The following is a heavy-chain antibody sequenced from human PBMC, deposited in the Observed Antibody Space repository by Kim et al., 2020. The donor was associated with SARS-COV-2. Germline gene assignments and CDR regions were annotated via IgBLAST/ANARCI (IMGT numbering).Heavy chain of an antibody. CDR3: ARGLVKQWLAYGMDV. Sequence: PSLKSRVTISVDTSKNQFSLKLSSVTAADTAVYYCARGLVKQWLAYGMDVWGQGTTVTVSS. V-gene: IGHV4-34*01. J-gene: IGHJ6*02. D-gene: IGHD6-19*01.